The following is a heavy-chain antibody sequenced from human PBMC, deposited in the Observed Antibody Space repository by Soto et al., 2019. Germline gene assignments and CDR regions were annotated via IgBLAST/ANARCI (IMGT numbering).Heavy chain of an antibody. CDR3: ARGGHVVVVTAAFDY. D-gene: IGHD2-21*02. Sequence: ASVKVSCKASGNTFSIYYIHWVRQAPGQGLEWMGTINPSGGHTTYAQKFLGRVTMTRDTSTSTLYMELTSLRSEDTAVYYCARGGHVVVVTAAFDYWGQGTLVTVSS. CDR2: INPSGGHT. V-gene: IGHV1-46*03. CDR1: GNTFSIYY. J-gene: IGHJ4*02.